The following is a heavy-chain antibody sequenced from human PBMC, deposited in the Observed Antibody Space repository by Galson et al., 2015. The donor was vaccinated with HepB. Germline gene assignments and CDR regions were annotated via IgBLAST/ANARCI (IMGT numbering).Heavy chain of an antibody. CDR1: GGSIDTTGYY. V-gene: IGHV4-39*01. CDR2: VSYSGTT. Sequence: LSLTCTVSGGSIDTTGYYWGWIRQSPGKGLECIGTVSYSGTTYYNPSLKSRVTISVDTSKNQFSLKLSSVTAADTAVYYCATGYISRWSSSYYFEYWGQGTLVPVSS. J-gene: IGHJ4*02. D-gene: IGHD6-13*01. CDR3: ATGYISRWSSSYYFEY.